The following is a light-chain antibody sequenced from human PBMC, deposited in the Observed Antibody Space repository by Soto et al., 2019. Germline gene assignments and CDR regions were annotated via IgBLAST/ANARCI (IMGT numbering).Light chain of an antibody. CDR1: SSDVGGYNY. J-gene: IGLJ3*02. Sequence: QSALTQPPSASGSPGQSVTISCTGTSSDVGGYNYVSWYQQHPGKAPKLMIYEVSKRPSGVPDRFSGSKSGNTASLTVSGLQAEDEAVYYCSSYAGSNNEVFGGGTKLTV. CDR2: EVS. V-gene: IGLV2-8*01. CDR3: SSYAGSNNEV.